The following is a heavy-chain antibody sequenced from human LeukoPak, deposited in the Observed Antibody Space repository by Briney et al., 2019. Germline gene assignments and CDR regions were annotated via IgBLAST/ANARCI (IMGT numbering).Heavy chain of an antibody. CDR2: ISGSGRST. CDR1: GFTFNSYS. Sequence: GGSLRLSCAASGFTFNSYSMSWVRQAPGKGLKWISSISGSGRSTYYADSVKGRFTISRDNAKNMLYMQMNSPRAEETAMYYCAKHREPYYYSSGYGRDWGQGTLVTVSS. CDR3: AKHREPYYYSSGYGRD. D-gene: IGHD3-22*01. V-gene: IGHV3-23*01. J-gene: IGHJ4*02.